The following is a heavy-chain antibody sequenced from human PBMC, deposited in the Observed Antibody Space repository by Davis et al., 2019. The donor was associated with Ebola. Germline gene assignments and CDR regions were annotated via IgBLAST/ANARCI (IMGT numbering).Heavy chain of an antibody. D-gene: IGHD4-17*01. Sequence: AASVKVSCKASGYTFTSYAMHWVRQAPGQRLEWMGWINAGNGNTKYSQKLQGRVTMTTDTSTSTAYMELRSLRSDDTAVYYCARRDYGDYGAFWGQGTLVTVSS. CDR2: INAGNGNT. J-gene: IGHJ4*02. CDR3: ARRDYGDYGAF. V-gene: IGHV1-3*01. CDR1: GYTFTSYA.